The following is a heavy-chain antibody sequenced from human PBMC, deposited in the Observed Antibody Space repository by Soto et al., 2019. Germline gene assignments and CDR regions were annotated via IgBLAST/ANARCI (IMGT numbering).Heavy chain of an antibody. Sequence: PSGTLSLTCTVSGGTVNNYYWGWIRQPPGKALEWIGYIYYSGSTYYNPSLKSRVTISVDTSKNQFSLKLSSVTAADTAVYYCAGRTAYYYDSSGYQRGEYFDYWGQGTLVTVSS. CDR3: AGRTAYYYDSSGYQRGEYFDY. V-gene: IGHV4-59*06. D-gene: IGHD3-22*01. CDR1: GGTVNNYY. J-gene: IGHJ4*02. CDR2: IYYSGST.